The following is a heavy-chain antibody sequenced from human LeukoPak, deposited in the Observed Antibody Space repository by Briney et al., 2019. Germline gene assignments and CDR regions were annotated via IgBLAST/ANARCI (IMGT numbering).Heavy chain of an antibody. CDR3: ARDSRLHANYYYYYGMDV. CDR2: ISYDGSNK. V-gene: IGHV3-30-3*01. D-gene: IGHD5-24*01. J-gene: IGHJ6*02. CDR1: GLTFSSYA. Sequence: GRSLRLSCAASGLTFSSYAMHWVRQAPGKGLEWVAVISYDGSNKYYADSVKGRFTISRDNSKNTLYLQMNSLRAEDTAVYYCARDSRLHANYYYYYGMDVWGQGTTVTVSS.